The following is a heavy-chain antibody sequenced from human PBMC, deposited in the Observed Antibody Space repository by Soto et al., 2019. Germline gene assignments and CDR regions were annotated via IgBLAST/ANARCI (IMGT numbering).Heavy chain of an antibody. CDR2: IYPGDSDT. CDR1: VYSFASHW. V-gene: IGHV5-51*01. CDR3: ARYSGSYWHYLDF. Sequence: GESLKISCKGSVYSFASHWVAWVRQMPEEGLEWIGTIYPGDSDTKYSSAFRGHVTISADTSVSTAYLQWRSLEATDSAIYYCARYSGSYWHYLDFWGQGTLVTVSS. D-gene: IGHD1-26*01. J-gene: IGHJ4*02.